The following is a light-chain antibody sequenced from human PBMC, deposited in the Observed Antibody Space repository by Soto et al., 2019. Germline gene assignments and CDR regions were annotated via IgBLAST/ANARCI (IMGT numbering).Light chain of an antibody. V-gene: IGKV1-39*01. CDR1: QSISSN. J-gene: IGKJ2*01. CDR2: AAS. Sequence: DIQMTQSASSLSASVGDRVTITCRASQSISSNLNWHQQKPGKAPKVLIYAASSLQSGVTSRFSGSGSGTDFTLTISSLQLEDFATYYCQQSYSIPYTFGQGTKLEIK. CDR3: QQSYSIPYT.